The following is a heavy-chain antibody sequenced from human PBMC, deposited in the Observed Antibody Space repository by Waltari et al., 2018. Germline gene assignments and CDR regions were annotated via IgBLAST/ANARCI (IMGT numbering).Heavy chain of an antibody. CDR1: GGTFSSYA. CDR3: ATIRYFAGTDAFDI. CDR2: FIPIFGTA. Sequence: QVQLVQSGAEGKKPGSSVKVSCKAPGGTFSSYAISWVRQAPGQGLEWMGGFIPIFGTANYAQKFQGRVTITTDESTSTAYMELSSLRSEDTAVYYCATIRYFAGTDAFDIWGQGTMVTVSS. D-gene: IGHD3-9*01. V-gene: IGHV1-69*05. J-gene: IGHJ3*02.